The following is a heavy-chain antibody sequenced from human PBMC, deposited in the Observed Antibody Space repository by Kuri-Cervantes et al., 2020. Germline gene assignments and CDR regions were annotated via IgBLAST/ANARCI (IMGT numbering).Heavy chain of an antibody. CDR2: IKSKTDGGTT. Sequence: GGSLRLSCAASGFTFSNAWMSWVRQAPGKGLEWVGRIKSKTDGGTTDYAAPVKGRFTISRDNSKNTLYMQMNSLRAEDTAVYYCAKDFDGDGVYCSGGSCYSEAAFDIWGQGTMVTVSS. D-gene: IGHD2-15*01. CDR1: GFTFSNAW. CDR3: AKDFDGDGVYCSGGSCYSEAAFDI. V-gene: IGHV3-15*01. J-gene: IGHJ3*02.